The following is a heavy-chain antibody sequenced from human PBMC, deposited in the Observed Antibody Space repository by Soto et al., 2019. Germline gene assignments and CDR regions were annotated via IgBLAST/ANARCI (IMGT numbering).Heavy chain of an antibody. V-gene: IGHV1-18*01. CDR3: AREGGSNYDFWSGYYRTYYYGMDV. CDR1: GGPFTIYA. CDR2: ISAYNGNT. J-gene: IGHJ6*02. D-gene: IGHD3-3*01. Sequence: ASVKVSCKASGGPFTIYAINWVRQAPGQGLEWMGWISAYNGNTNYAQKFQGRVTMTRDTSTSTVYMELSSLRSEDTAVYYCAREGGSNYDFWSGYYRTYYYGMDVWGQGTTVTVSS.